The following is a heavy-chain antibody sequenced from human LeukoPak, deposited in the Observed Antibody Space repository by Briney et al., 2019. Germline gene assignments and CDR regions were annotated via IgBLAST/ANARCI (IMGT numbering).Heavy chain of an antibody. D-gene: IGHD3-22*01. CDR3: ARDGYPGGDY. CDR1: GFTFSSYA. J-gene: IGHJ4*02. V-gene: IGHV3-23*01. Sequence: GGSLRLSCAASGFTFSSYAMSWVRQAPGKGLEWVSAISGSGDSTYYADSVKGRFIISRDNARNSLYLQMNSLRDEDTAVYYCARDGYPGGDYWGQGTLVTVSS. CDR2: ISGSGDST.